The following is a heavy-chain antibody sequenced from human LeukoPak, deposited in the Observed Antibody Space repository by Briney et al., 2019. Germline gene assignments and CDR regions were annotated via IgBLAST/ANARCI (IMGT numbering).Heavy chain of an antibody. J-gene: IGHJ6*02. CDR1: GGSVSSSSHF. D-gene: IGHD3-10*01. V-gene: IGHV4-39*01. Sequence: SEILSLTCTVSGGSVSSSSHFWGWIRQPPGKGLEWIATIYYSGYTYYSPSLKSRVIISVDTSKDQFSLKLYSVTAADTAVYYCARQLNSYGSGSYYRFGGMDVWGQGTTVTVSS. CDR2: IYYSGYT. CDR3: ARQLNSYGSGSYYRFGGMDV.